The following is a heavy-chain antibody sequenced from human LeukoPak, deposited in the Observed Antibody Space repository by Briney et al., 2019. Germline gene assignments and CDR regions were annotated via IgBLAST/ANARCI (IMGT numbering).Heavy chain of an antibody. CDR3: ARSNWKHGIDY. V-gene: IGHV3-66*01. Sequence: GGSLRLSCAASGFTFSSYSMNWVRQAPGKGLEWVSVIHSDSSTYYADSVKGRFTISRDNSKNTLYLQMNTLRAEDTAVYYCARSNWKHGIDYWGQGTLVTVSS. J-gene: IGHJ4*02. CDR2: IHSDSST. CDR1: GFTFSSYS. D-gene: IGHD1-1*01.